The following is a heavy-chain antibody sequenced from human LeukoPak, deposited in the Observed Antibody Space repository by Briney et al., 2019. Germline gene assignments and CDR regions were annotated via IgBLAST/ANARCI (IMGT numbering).Heavy chain of an antibody. Sequence: GRSLRLSCTASGFIFSNYAMYWVRQAPGKGLEGVALISYDGSNEYYADSVKGRFTISRDNSKNTLFLQMNSLRTGDTAVFYCAKPGDGDSVYYSFDYWGQGTLVTVSS. CDR1: GFIFSNYA. V-gene: IGHV3-30*18. D-gene: IGHD2-21*02. J-gene: IGHJ4*02. CDR3: AKPGDGDSVYYSFDY. CDR2: ISYDGSNE.